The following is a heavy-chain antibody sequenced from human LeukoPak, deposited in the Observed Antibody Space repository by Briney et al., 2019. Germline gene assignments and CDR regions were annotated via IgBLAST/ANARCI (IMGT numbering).Heavy chain of an antibody. J-gene: IGHJ4*02. CDR3: ARVRAGFDY. CDR1: GGSISSYY. D-gene: IGHD3-10*01. CDR2: IYYSGST. Sequence: PSETLSLTCTVSGGSISSYYWSWIRQPPGKGLEWIGYIYYSGSTNYNPSLKSRVTISVDASKNQFSLKLSSVTAADTAVYYCARVRAGFDYWGQGTLVTVSS. V-gene: IGHV4-59*01.